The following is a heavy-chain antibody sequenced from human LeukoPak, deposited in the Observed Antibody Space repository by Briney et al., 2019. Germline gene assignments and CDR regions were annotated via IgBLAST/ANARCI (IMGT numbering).Heavy chain of an antibody. CDR2: IIPILGIA. CDR1: GGTFSSYA. V-gene: IGHV1-69*04. D-gene: IGHD1-1*01. Sequence: SVKVSCKASGGTFSSYAISWVRQAPGQGLEWMGRIIPILGIANYAQKFQGRVTITADKSTSAAYMELSSLRSEDTAVYYCARELERQSGWGQGTLVTVSS. CDR3: ARELERQSG. J-gene: IGHJ4*02.